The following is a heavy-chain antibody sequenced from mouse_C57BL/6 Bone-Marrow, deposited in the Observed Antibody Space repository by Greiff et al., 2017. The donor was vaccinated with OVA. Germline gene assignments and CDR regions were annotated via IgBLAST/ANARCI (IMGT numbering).Heavy chain of an antibody. Sequence: EVNVVESGGGLVKPGGSLKLSCAASGFTFSSYAMSWVRQPPEKRLEWVATISDGGSYTYYPDNVKGRFTISRDNAKNNLYLQMSHLKSEDTAMYYCARDRPDYWGQGTTLTVSS. J-gene: IGHJ2*01. CDR3: ARDRPDY. V-gene: IGHV5-4*01. CDR2: ISDGGSYT. CDR1: GFTFSSYA.